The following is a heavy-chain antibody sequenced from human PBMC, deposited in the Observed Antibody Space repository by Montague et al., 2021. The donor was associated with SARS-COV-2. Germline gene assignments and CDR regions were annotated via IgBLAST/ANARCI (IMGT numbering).Heavy chain of an antibody. CDR1: GTIFFNFA. D-gene: IGHD2-21*01. CDR2: IMPVLRTP. V-gene: IGHV1-69*10. CDR3: ARSTQLWLLGLDF. Sequence: SMKVSCKASGTIFFNFAIIWVRQAPGQGLEWVGAIMPVLRTPAYAQNFQDRVIITADTATKTAYMELTSLTSEDTAVYFCARSTQLWLLGLDFWGQGT. J-gene: IGHJ6*02.